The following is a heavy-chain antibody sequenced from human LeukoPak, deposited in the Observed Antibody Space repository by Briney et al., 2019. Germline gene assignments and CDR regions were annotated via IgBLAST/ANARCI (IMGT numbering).Heavy chain of an antibody. V-gene: IGHV4-4*07. CDR3: ARDGGVMGYHYMDV. Sequence: SETLSLTCTVSGGSISSYYWSWIRQPAGKGLEWIGRIYTSGSTNYNPSLKSRVTMSVDTSKNQFSLKLSSVTAADTAVYYCARDGGVMGYHYMDVWGKGTTVTISS. CDR2: IYTSGST. D-gene: IGHD2-8*01. CDR1: GGSISSYY. J-gene: IGHJ6*03.